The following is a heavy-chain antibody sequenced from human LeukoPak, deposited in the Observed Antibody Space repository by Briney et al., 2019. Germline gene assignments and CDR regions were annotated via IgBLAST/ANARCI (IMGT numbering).Heavy chain of an antibody. J-gene: IGHJ4*02. V-gene: IGHV4-39*02. D-gene: IGHD3-16*01. CDR1: GGSISSSGYY. Sequence: SETLSLTCTVSGGSISSSGYYWGWIRQPPGKGLEWIGSIYSSGSTYYNPSLKSRVTISVDTSKNQFSLKLSSVTAADTAVYYCARDWALKGWGQGTLVTVSS. CDR3: ARDWALKG. CDR2: IYSSGST.